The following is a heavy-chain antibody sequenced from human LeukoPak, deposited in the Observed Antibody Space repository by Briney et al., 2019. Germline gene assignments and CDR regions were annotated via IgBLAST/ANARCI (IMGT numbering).Heavy chain of an antibody. Sequence: PSETLSLTCTVSGYSISSGYYWGWIRQPPGKGLEWIGSIYYSGSTYYNPSLKSRVTISVDTSKNQFSLKLSSVTAADTAVFYCARVLRGGLEYFDYWGQGTLVTVSS. V-gene: IGHV4-38-2*02. CDR2: IYYSGST. CDR1: GYSISSGYY. J-gene: IGHJ4*02. CDR3: ARVLRGGLEYFDY.